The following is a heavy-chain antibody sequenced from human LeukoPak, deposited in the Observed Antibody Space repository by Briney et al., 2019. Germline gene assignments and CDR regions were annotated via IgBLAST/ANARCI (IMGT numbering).Heavy chain of an antibody. Sequence: PGGSLRLSCAASGFRFSDYTMTWVRQAPGKGPEWVSAIGGRGGSTYYADSLGGRFTISGDNSKDMLYLQMNSLKVEDTATYYCGKEGGAWGQGTKVTVSS. CDR3: GKEGGA. V-gene: IGHV3-23*01. D-gene: IGHD3-16*01. CDR1: GFRFSDYT. CDR2: IGGRGGST. J-gene: IGHJ5*02.